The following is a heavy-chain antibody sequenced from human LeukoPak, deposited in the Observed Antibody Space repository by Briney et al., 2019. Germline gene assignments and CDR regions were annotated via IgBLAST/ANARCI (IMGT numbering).Heavy chain of an antibody. D-gene: IGHD3-22*01. V-gene: IGHV1-69*06. J-gene: IGHJ4*02. CDR2: IIPIFGTA. CDR1: GGTFSSYA. Sequence: SVKVSCKASGGTFSSYAISWVRQAPGQGLEWMGRIIPIFGTANYAQRFQGRVTITADKSTSTAYMELSSLRSEDTAVYYCARLSDYYDSSGYYAQFDYWGQGTLVTVSS. CDR3: ARLSDYYDSSGYYAQFDY.